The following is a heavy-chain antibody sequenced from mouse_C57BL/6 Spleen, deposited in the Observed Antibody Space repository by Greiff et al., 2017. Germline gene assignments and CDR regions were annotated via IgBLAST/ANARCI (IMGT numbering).Heavy chain of an antibody. CDR1: GYSFTGYY. CDR2: INPSTGGT. Sequence: EVQLQQSGPELVKPGASVKISCKASGYSFTGYYMNWVKQSPEKSLEWIGEINPSTGGTTYNQKFKANAKLTVDKSSSTAYMQLKSLTSEYAAVYYCARHFPYFDYWGQGTTLTVSS. CDR3: ARHFPYFDY. V-gene: IGHV1-42*01. J-gene: IGHJ2*01.